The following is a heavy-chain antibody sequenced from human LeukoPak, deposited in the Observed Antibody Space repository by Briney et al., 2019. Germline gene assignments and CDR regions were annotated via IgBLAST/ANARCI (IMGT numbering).Heavy chain of an antibody. D-gene: IGHD3-10*02. V-gene: IGHV3-48*01. J-gene: IGHJ6*04. Sequence: GGSLRLSCAASGFTFSSYSMNWVRQAPGKGLEWISYISETSSFMYYADSVKGRFTISRDNAKNSLYLQMSSLRAEDTAVYYCAELGITMIGGVWGKGTTVTISS. CDR2: ISETSSFM. CDR1: GFTFSSYS. CDR3: AELGITMIGGV.